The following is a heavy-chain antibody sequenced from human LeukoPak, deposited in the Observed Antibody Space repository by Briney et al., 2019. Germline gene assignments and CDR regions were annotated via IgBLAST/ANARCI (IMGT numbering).Heavy chain of an antibody. CDR1: GGSISNTNW. J-gene: IGHJ3*02. Sequence: PSETLSLTCGVSGGSISNTNWWTWVRQPPGKGLEWIGEVNLQGSTNYNPSLKSRVTISADTSKNQFSLKLTSVSAADTAIYYCARRNDFDIWGQGTMVTVSS. CDR2: VNLQGST. V-gene: IGHV4-4*02. CDR3: ARRNDFDI.